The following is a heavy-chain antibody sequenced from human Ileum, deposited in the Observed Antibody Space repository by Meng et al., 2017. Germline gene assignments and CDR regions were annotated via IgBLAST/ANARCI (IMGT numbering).Heavy chain of an antibody. CDR1: GRSFGGNS. J-gene: IGHJ1*01. Sequence: QRQLQRWAPDLLTLPRTLSLTSAALGRSFGGNSGGWFRQPQGKGLEWIGEINHSGSTNYNPSLQSRVTISVDTSKNQFSLKLSSVTAADTAVYYCARGRYSSGWLGEYFQHWGQGTLVTGLL. D-gene: IGHD6-19*01. CDR3: ARGRYSSGWLGEYFQH. V-gene: IGHV4-34*01. CDR2: INHSGST.